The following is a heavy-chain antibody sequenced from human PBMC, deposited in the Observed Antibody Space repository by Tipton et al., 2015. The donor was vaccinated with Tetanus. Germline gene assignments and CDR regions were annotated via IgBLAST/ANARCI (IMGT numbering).Heavy chain of an antibody. V-gene: IGHV1-2*02. CDR3: ARDRGDYIYYGMDV. D-gene: IGHD3-22*01. Sequence: QLVQSGAEVKKPGASVKVSCKASGYTFTGYYMYWVRQAPGQGLEWMRWIDPNSGGTVYAQKFQGRVPMTRDTSISTAYMELRSLRSDDTAVYYCARDRGDYIYYGMDVWGPGTTVTVS. J-gene: IGHJ6*02. CDR1: GYTFTGYY. CDR2: IDPNSGGT.